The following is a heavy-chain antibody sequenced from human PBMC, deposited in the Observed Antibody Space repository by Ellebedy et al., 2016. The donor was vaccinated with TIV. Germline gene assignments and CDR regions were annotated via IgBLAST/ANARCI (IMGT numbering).Heavy chain of an antibody. D-gene: IGHD1-26*01. Sequence: GESLKISCAASGFTFSSYSMNWVRQAPGKGLEWVSYISSSSSTIYYADSVKGRFTISRDNAKNSLYLQMNSLRAEDTAVYYCARDGWELPFDYWGQGTLVTVSS. CDR3: ARDGWELPFDY. J-gene: IGHJ4*02. V-gene: IGHV3-48*04. CDR1: GFTFSSYS. CDR2: ISSSSSTI.